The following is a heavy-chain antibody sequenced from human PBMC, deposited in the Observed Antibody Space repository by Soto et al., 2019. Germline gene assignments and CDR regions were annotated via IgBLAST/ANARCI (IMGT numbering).Heavy chain of an antibody. Sequence: SGPTLVNPTQTLTLTCTFSGFSLSTSGVGVGWIRQPPGKALEWLALIYWSDDKRYSPSLKSRLTITKDTSKNQVVLTMTNMDPVDTATYYCAHSGGYDFWSGFKLDYWGQGTLVTVSS. J-gene: IGHJ4*02. D-gene: IGHD3-3*01. V-gene: IGHV2-5*01. CDR3: AHSGGYDFWSGFKLDY. CDR1: GFSLSTSGVG. CDR2: IYWSDDK.